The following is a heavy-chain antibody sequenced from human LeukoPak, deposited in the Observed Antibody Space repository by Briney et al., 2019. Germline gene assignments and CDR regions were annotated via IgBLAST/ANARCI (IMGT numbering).Heavy chain of an antibody. Sequence: PSQTLSLTCIVSGGSISSGSYYWSWIRQHPGKGLEWIGYIYYSGSTYYNPSLKSRVTISVDTSKNQFSLKLSSVTAADTAVYYCARVDTAMVPAFDYWGQGTLVTVSS. CDR1: GGSISSGSYY. V-gene: IGHV4-31*03. CDR2: IYYSGST. J-gene: IGHJ4*02. D-gene: IGHD5-18*01. CDR3: ARVDTAMVPAFDY.